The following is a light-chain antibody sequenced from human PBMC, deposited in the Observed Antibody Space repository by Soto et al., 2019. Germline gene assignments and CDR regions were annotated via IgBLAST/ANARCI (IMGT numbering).Light chain of an antibody. V-gene: IGKV1-9*01. CDR1: QGISSY. J-gene: IGKJ2*01. Sequence: DIQLTQSPSFLSASVGDRVTITCRASQGISSYLAWYQQKPGKAPKLLIYAASTLQSGVPSRFSGSGSGTEFTLTISSLQHEDFATYYCQQLNSYPMYTFGQGTKLEIK. CDR2: AAS. CDR3: QQLNSYPMYT.